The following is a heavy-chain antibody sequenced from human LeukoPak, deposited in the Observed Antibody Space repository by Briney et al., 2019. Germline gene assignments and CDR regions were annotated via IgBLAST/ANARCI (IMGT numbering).Heavy chain of an antibody. V-gene: IGHV3-48*01. CDR1: IPFRSHN. CDR3: ARDAQESYYYYYYGMDV. CDR2: ISSSSSTI. J-gene: IGHJ6*02. Sequence: GALRPSFASSWIPFRSHNKKWVRPAPGEGVGWVSFISSSSSTIYYADSVKGRFTISRDNAKNSLYLQMNSLRAEDTAVYYCARDAQESYYYYYYGMDVWGQGTTVTVSS.